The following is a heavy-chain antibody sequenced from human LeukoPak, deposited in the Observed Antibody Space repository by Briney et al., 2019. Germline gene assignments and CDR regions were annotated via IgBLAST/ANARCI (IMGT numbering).Heavy chain of an antibody. D-gene: IGHD6-13*01. CDR1: GYTFTGYY. Sequence: ASVKVSCKVSGYTFTGYYMHWVRKAPGQGLEWMGWINPNSGGTNYAQTFQGRVTMTRDTSISTAYMELSSLRSEDTAVYYCAARYSSTWFDYWGQGTLVTVSS. J-gene: IGHJ4*02. V-gene: IGHV1-2*02. CDR3: AARYSSTWFDY. CDR2: INPNSGGT.